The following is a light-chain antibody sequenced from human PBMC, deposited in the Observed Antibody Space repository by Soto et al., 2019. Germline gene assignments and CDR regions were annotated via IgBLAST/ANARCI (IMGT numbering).Light chain of an antibody. V-gene: IGLV2-14*01. CDR1: SSDVGGYNY. CDR2: DVS. Sequence: QSALTQPASVSGSPGQSITISCTGTSSDVGGYNYVSWYQQHPGKAPKLMIYDVSNRPSGVSNRFSGSKPGNTASLTISGLQAEDEADYYCSSYTSSSPVVFGGGTKLTVL. J-gene: IGLJ2*01. CDR3: SSYTSSSPVV.